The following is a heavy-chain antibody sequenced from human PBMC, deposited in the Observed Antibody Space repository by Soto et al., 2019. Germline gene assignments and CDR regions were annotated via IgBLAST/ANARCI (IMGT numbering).Heavy chain of an antibody. J-gene: IGHJ4*02. CDR1: GASITYYY. CDR2: FSSTGST. CDR3: ARRTQSGTTDY. D-gene: IGHD1-1*01. V-gene: IGHV4-59*01. Sequence: PSDTLSLTCAVSGASITYYYWNWIRQPPGRGLEWIVSFSSTGSTVYNPSLRSRVTISLDTSKNQFSLTLNSVTAADTAVYYCARRTQSGTTDYWSQGTLVTVSS.